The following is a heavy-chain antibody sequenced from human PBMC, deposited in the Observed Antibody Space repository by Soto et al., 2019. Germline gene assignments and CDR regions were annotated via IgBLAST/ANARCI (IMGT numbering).Heavy chain of an antibody. D-gene: IGHD3-3*01. Sequence: RLSCAAPGFSSGSYWMRRVRHAPGQGLEWVANIKQEGSEKECVDSVKGRLTICRDNARNSLYLQMNSLRAEATAVYYCAGSRYYDFWSGYYTGQFDPWGQGTLVTVSS. J-gene: IGHJ5*02. CDR3: AGSRYYDFWSGYYTGQFDP. V-gene: IGHV3-7*03. CDR1: GFSSGSYW. CDR2: IKQEGSEK.